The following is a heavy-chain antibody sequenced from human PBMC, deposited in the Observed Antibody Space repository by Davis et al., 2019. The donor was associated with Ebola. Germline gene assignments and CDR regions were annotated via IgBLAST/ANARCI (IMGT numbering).Heavy chain of an antibody. J-gene: IGHJ5*02. CDR2: IIPIFGTA. D-gene: IGHD6-19*01. V-gene: IGHV1-69*13. CDR1: GYTFTSYG. Sequence: AASVKVSCKASGYTFTSYGISWVRQAPGQGLEWMGGIIPIFGTANYAQKFQGRVTITADESTSTAYMELSSLRSEDTAVYYCARDLSGWNWFDPWGQGTLVTVSS. CDR3: ARDLSGWNWFDP.